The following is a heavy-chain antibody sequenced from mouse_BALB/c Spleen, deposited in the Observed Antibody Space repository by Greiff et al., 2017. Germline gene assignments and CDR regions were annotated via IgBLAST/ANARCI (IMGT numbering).Heavy chain of an antibody. Sequence: VKLEESGPDLVAPSQSLSITCTVSGFSLTSYGVHWVRQPPGKGLEWLVVIWSDGSTTYNSALKSRLSISKDNSKSQVFLKMNSLQTDDTAMYYCARHGGYGNYGYAMDYWGQGTSVTVSS. CDR1: GFSLTSYG. V-gene: IGHV2-6-2*01. J-gene: IGHJ4*01. D-gene: IGHD2-10*02. CDR2: IWSDGST. CDR3: ARHGGYGNYGYAMDY.